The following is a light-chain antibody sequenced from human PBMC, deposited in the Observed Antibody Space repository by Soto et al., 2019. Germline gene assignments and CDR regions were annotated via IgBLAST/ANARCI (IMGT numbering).Light chain of an antibody. CDR1: SSDIGAYNY. CDR3: SSYTFTTTPV. V-gene: IGLV2-14*01. CDR2: EVS. J-gene: IGLJ3*02. Sequence: QSALTQPASVSGSPGQSITISCTGTSSDIGAYNYVSWYQQYPGKSPKLMIYEVSNRPSGVSNRFSGSKSGNTASLTISGLQAEDEADYYCSSYTFTTTPVFGGGTKLTVL.